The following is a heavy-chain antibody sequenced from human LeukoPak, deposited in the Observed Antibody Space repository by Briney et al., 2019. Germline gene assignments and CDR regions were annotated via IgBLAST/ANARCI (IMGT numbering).Heavy chain of an antibody. J-gene: IGHJ4*02. Sequence: GGSLRLSCAASGFTLSSYAMSWVRQAPGKGLEWVSAISDSGNTYHADSVKGRFTISRDSSKNTLFLQMNRLRPEDAAVYYCAKAPVTTCRGAFCYPFDYWGLGTLVTVSS. D-gene: IGHD2-15*01. CDR1: GFTLSSYA. CDR3: AKAPVTTCRGAFCYPFDY. CDR2: ISDSGNT. V-gene: IGHV3-23*01.